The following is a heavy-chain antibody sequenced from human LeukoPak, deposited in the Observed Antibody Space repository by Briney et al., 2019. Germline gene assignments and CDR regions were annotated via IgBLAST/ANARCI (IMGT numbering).Heavy chain of an antibody. CDR3: ARDGSGGWYFDY. D-gene: IGHD6-19*01. CDR1: GFTFSSYA. CDR2: ISYDGSNK. Sequence: GGSLRLSCAASGFTFSSYAMHWVRQAPGKGLEWVAVISYDGSNKYYADSVKGRFTISRDNSKNTLYLQMNSLRAEDTAVYYCARDGSGGWYFDYWGQGTLVTVSS. V-gene: IGHV3-30-3*01. J-gene: IGHJ4*02.